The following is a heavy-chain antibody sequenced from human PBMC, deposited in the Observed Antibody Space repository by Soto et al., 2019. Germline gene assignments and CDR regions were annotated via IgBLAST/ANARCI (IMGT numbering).Heavy chain of an antibody. V-gene: IGHV4-59*12. CDR2: IYSRGTT. CDR1: GGTISSYY. Sequence: SETLSLTCSVSGGTISSYYWSWIRQPPGKGLEWIGYIYSRGTTSYNPSLKGRATILVDTSKNQFSLRLTSVTATDTAVYYCATGRISRGLDVWGQGTTVTVSS. J-gene: IGHJ6*02. CDR3: ATGRISRGLDV.